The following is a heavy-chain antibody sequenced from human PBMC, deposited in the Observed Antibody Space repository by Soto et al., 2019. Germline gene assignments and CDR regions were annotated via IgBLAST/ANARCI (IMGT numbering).Heavy chain of an antibody. V-gene: IGHV1-2*02. CDR2: INPNSGGT. J-gene: IGHJ4*02. Sequence: QVQLVQSGAEVKKPGASVKVSCKASGYTFTGYYIHWVRQAPGQGLEWMGWINPNSGGTNYAQKFQGRVTMTRDTSISTAYMELSRLRSDDTAVYYCARLTVPLDIVVLPAASYDYWGQGTLVTVSS. CDR1: GYTFTGYY. CDR3: ARLTVPLDIVVLPAASYDY. D-gene: IGHD2-2*01.